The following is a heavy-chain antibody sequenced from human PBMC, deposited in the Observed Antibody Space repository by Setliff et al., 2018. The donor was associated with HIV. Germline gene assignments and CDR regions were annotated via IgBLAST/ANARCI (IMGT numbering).Heavy chain of an antibody. CDR2: ISSGGGT. J-gene: IGHJ4*02. CDR3: AKAPLTIVATGGEDC. Sequence: GGSLRLSCAASGFPFSNYAMSWVRQAPGKGLEWVSAISSGGGTYYADFVKGRFTISRDNSKNTLYLQTNSLRAEDTAVYYCAKAPLTIVATGGEDCWGQGTLVTVSS. CDR1: GFPFSNYA. V-gene: IGHV3-23*01. D-gene: IGHD6-13*01.